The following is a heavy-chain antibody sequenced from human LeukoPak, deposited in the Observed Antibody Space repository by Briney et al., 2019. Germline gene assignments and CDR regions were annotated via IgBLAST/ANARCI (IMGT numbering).Heavy chain of an antibody. CDR2: IYYSGST. Sequence: SETLSLTCTVSGGSTSPYYWSWIRQSPGKGLEWIGHIYYSGSTNHNPSLKSRVTISVDTSKNRFSLKLSSVAAADTAVYYCARVELGFWGQGTLVTVSS. J-gene: IGHJ4*02. D-gene: IGHD1-26*01. V-gene: IGHV4-59*01. CDR3: ARVELGF. CDR1: GGSTSPYY.